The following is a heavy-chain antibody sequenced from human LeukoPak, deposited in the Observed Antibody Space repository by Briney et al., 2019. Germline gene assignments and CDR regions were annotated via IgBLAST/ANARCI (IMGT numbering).Heavy chain of an antibody. J-gene: IGHJ4*02. CDR2: ISGSGGST. CDR3: AIPFHDILAGYWPFDY. V-gene: IGHV3-23*01. CDR1: GFTFSSYA. D-gene: IGHD3-9*01. Sequence: GGSLRLSCAASGFTFSSYAMSWVRQAPGKGLEWVSAISGSGGSTYYADSVKGQFTISRDNSKNTLYLQMNSLRAEDTAVYYCAIPFHDILAGYWPFDYWGQGTLVTVSS.